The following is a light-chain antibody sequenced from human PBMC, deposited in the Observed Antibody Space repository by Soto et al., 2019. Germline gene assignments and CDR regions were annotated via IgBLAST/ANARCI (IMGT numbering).Light chain of an antibody. V-gene: IGKV1-5*03. Sequence: DIQMTQSPSTLSASVGDRVTITCRASQSISTWLAWFQQKPEKAPNLLIYKASSLESGVPSRFSGTGSGTEFTLTITSLQPDDFATYYCQQYSSSPLTFGGGTKVEMK. CDR2: KAS. CDR3: QQYSSSPLT. J-gene: IGKJ4*01. CDR1: QSISTW.